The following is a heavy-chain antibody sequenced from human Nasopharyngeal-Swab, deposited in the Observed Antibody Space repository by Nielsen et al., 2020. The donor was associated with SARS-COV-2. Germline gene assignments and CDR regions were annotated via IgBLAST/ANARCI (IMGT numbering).Heavy chain of an antibody. CDR2: LSSTSSTI. J-gene: IGHJ4*02. CDR1: GFTFISYS. Sequence: GGSLRLSCAASGFTFISYSMNWVRQAPGKGLEWVSYLSSTSSTIYYADSAKGRFTISRDNAKNSLYLQMNSLRAEDTAVYYCARRIGGIAAPFFDYWGQGTMVTVSS. CDR3: ARRIGGIAAPFFDY. V-gene: IGHV3-48*01. D-gene: IGHD6-13*01.